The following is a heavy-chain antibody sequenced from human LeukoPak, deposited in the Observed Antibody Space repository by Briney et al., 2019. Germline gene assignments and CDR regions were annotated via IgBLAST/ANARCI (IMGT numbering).Heavy chain of an antibody. Sequence: KTGGSLRLSCAGSGFTFSTSGMNWVRQAPGEGLELVSFIGTGSSDIYYADSVKGRFTISRDNAKDSLYLQMNSLRAEDTAVYYCARSSGAFDIWGQGTMVTVSS. CDR1: GFTFSTSG. V-gene: IGHV3-21*05. CDR2: IGTGSSDI. J-gene: IGHJ3*02. CDR3: ARSSGAFDI.